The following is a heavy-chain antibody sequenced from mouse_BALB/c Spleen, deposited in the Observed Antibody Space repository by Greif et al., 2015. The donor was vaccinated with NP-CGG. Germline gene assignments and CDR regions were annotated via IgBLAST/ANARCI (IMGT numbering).Heavy chain of an antibody. CDR3: ARMAGSWFAY. Sequence: QVTLKESGPGILQPSQTLSLTCSFSGFSLSTSGMGVSWIRQPSGKGLEWLAHIYWDDDKRYNPSPKSRLTISKDTSRNQVFLKITSVDTADTATYYCARMAGSWFAYWGQGTLVTVSA. CDR1: GFSLSTSGMG. J-gene: IGHJ3*01. D-gene: IGHD3-1*01. CDR2: IYWDDDK. V-gene: IGHV8-12*01.